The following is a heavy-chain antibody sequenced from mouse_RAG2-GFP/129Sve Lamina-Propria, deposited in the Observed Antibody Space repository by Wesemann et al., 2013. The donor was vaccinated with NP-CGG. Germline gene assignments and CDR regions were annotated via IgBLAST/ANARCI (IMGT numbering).Heavy chain of an antibody. D-gene: IGHD1-1*01. CDR2: IYPGSGNT. CDR3: ARDYGTFDY. V-gene: IGHV1-76*01. Sequence: LEWIARIYPGSGNTYYNEKFKGKATLTAEKSSSTAYMQLSSLTSEDSAVYFCARDYGTFDYWGQGTTLTVSS. J-gene: IGHJ2*01.